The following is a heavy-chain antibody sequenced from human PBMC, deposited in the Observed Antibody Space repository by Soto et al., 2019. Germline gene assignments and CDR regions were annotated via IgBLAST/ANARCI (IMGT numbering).Heavy chain of an antibody. CDR1: GFSFSSYA. D-gene: IGHD5-12*01. CDR2: ISARGGSS. V-gene: IGHV3-23*01. CDR3: AKGSIEYSASVEH. Sequence: DVQLLESGVGLVQPGGSLRLSCAASGFSFSSYAMVFVSQAPGQGLEWVAVISARGGSSYFAGAVKGRFTLARDNSKNVLSLAMDSLRDEDTAIYFCAKGSIEYSASVEHWGQGTLVVVSS. J-gene: IGHJ4*02.